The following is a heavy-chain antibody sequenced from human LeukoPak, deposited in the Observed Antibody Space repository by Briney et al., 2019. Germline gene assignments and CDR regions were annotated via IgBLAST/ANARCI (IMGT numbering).Heavy chain of an antibody. CDR1: GFTFSSYA. Sequence: GRSLRPSCAASGFTFSSYAMHWVRQAPGKGLEWVAVISYDGSNKYYADSVKGRFTISRDNSKNTLYLQMNSLRAEDTAVYYCAREHRRYCTNGVCYMADYWGQGTLVTVSS. CDR2: ISYDGSNK. V-gene: IGHV3-30-3*01. D-gene: IGHD2-8*01. CDR3: AREHRRYCTNGVCYMADY. J-gene: IGHJ4*02.